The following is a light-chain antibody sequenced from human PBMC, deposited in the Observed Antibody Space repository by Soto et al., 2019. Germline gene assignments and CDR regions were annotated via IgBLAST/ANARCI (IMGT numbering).Light chain of an antibody. CDR2: GAS. CDR1: QSVSSN. CDR3: QQYNKWPWT. V-gene: IGKV3-15*01. J-gene: IGKJ1*01. Sequence: EILMPQSPATLSVSPGARATLSCRASQSVSSNLAWYQHKPGQAPRLLIYGASPRATGIPGRFSGSGSGTVFTLTISTLPSEYLGVHSWQQYNKWPWTFGRGTKVNIK.